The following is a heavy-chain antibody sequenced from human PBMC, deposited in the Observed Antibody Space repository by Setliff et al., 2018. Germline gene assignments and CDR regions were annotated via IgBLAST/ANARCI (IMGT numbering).Heavy chain of an antibody. CDR2: INPDGSEK. Sequence: PGGSLRLSCAASGFTFSNCWVSWVRQAPGKGLEWVASINPDGSEKYYVDSVKGRFTISRDSAKNSLYLQMNSLRVEDTAVYYCARDGGMGMVKGYYYGLDAWGPGTSVTVSS. CDR3: ARDGGMGMVKGYYYGLDA. D-gene: IGHD5-18*01. V-gene: IGHV3-7*01. J-gene: IGHJ6*02. CDR1: GFTFSNCW.